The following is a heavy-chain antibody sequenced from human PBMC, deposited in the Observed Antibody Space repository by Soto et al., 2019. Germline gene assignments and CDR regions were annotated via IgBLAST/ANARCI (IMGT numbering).Heavy chain of an antibody. Sequence: QVQLQESGPGLVKPSETLSLTCTVSGGSVSSGSYYWSWIRQPPGKGLEWIGYIYYSGSTNYNPSLKSRVTVSVDTSKNQFSLKLSSVTAADTAVYYCARDSRRDLNWFDPWGQGTLVTVSS. CDR2: IYYSGST. D-gene: IGHD3-3*01. J-gene: IGHJ5*02. CDR1: GGSVSSGSYY. CDR3: ARDSRRDLNWFDP. V-gene: IGHV4-61*01.